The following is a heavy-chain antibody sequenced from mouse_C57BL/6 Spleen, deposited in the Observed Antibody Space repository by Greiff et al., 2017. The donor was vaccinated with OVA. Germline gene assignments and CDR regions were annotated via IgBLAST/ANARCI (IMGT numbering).Heavy chain of an antibody. CDR1: GYTFTDYE. J-gene: IGHJ2*01. CDR2: IDPETGGT. D-gene: IGHD1-1*01. CDR3: TPITTVVGFDY. V-gene: IGHV1-15*01. Sequence: VQLVESGAELVRPGASVTLSCKASGYTFTDYEMHWVKQTPVHGLEWIGAIDPETGGTAYNQKFKGKAILTADKSSSTAYMELLSLTSEDSAVYYCTPITTVVGFDYWGQGTTLTVSS.